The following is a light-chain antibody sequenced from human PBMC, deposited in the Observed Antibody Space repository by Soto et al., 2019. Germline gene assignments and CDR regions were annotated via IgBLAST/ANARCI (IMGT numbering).Light chain of an antibody. CDR1: QSVGSN. V-gene: IGKV3-15*01. CDR3: QQYNNWPPWIT. J-gene: IGKJ5*01. CDR2: DVS. Sequence: EIVMTQSPATLSVSPGDRATLSCRASQSVGSNLAWYQQKAGQAPRPLIYDVSTRATGVSVRFGGGGSGTEFTLTISSLQSEDFAVYYCQQYNNWPPWITFGQGTRLEIK.